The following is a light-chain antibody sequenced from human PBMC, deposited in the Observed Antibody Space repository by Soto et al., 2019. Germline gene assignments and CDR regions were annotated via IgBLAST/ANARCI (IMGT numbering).Light chain of an antibody. CDR2: GNS. Sequence: QSALTQPPSVSGAPGQRVTISCTGSSSNIGAGYDVHWYQQLPGTAPKLLIYGNSNRPSGVPDRFSGSKSGTSASLAITGLQAEDEADYYCQSYDSSRGVFGTGTKLTVL. V-gene: IGLV1-40*01. CDR1: SSNIGAGYD. J-gene: IGLJ1*01. CDR3: QSYDSSRGV.